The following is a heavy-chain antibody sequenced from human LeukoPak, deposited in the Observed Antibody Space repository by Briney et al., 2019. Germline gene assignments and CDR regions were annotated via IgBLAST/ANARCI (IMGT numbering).Heavy chain of an antibody. J-gene: IGHJ4*02. CDR1: GFTVSSNY. D-gene: IGHD3-16*01. Sequence: SGGSLRRSCAASGFTVSSNYMSWVRQAPGKGLQWFSVIHIGGTTYYADSVKGRFTISRDDSMNTVFLQMNSLRADDTAVYYCARGRWGQYYFDYWGQGSLVTVSS. CDR3: ARGRWGQYYFDY. CDR2: IHIGGTT. V-gene: IGHV3-53*01.